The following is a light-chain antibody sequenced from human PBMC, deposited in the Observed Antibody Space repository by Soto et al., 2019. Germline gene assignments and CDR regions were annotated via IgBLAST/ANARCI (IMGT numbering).Light chain of an antibody. J-gene: IGKJ1*01. V-gene: IGKV1-5*01. CDR3: QQYNSYST. CDR2: DAS. CDR1: QSISSW. Sequence: DIQMTKSPSTLSASLGDRVTITCRASQSISSWLAWYQQKPGKAPKLLIYDASSLESGVPSRFSGSGSGTEFTLTISSLQPDDFATYYCQQYNSYSTFGQGTKVDIK.